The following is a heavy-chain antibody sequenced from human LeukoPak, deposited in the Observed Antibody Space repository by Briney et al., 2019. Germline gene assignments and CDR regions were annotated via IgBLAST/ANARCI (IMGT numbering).Heavy chain of an antibody. V-gene: IGHV1-3*03. D-gene: IGHD5-24*01. CDR2: INPANGYT. CDR1: GYTFTNYA. Sequence: EASVKVSCKTSGYTFTNYAMHWVRQAPGQTIQWLAWINPANGYTRYSQHFQDRVTVSSDTSADTAYMELSSLRSEDKAIYYCAIRDGHTDRWGQGTLVTVSS. J-gene: IGHJ5*02. CDR3: AIRDGHTDR.